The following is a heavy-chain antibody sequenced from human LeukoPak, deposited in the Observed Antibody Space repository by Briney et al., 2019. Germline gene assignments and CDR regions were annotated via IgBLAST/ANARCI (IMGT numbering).Heavy chain of an antibody. CDR3: ARDSGHLYDYETY. CDR1: GFTFSSYS. J-gene: IGHJ4*02. Sequence: GGSLRLSCAASGFTFSSYSMNWVRQAPGKGLEWVSSISSSSSYVYYADSVKGQFTITRDNAKNSLYLQMNSLRAEDTAVYYCARDSGHLYDYETYWGQGTLVTVSS. D-gene: IGHD4-17*01. V-gene: IGHV3-21*01. CDR2: ISSSSSYV.